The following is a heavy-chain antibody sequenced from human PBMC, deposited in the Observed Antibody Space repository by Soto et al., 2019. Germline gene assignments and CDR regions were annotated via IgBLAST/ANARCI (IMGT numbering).Heavy chain of an antibody. CDR1: GFTFSSYW. CDR3: AKDLGRSYSDP. J-gene: IGHJ5*02. D-gene: IGHD2-21*01. V-gene: IGHV3-74*01. CDR2: INSDGSTT. Sequence: GGSLRLSCAASGFTFSSYWMHWGRQAPGKGLVWVSRINSDGSTTNYADSVKGRFTISRDNAKNTLYLQMNSLRAEDTAVYYCAKDLGRSYSDPWGQGTLVTVSS.